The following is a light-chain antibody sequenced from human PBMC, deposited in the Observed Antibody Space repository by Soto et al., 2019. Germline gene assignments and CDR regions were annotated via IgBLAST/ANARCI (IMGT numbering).Light chain of an antibody. CDR2: DAS. Sequence: EIVLTQSPATLSLSPGERATISCRGRQSVSSYLAWYQQKPGQAPRLLIYDASSRATGIPARFSGSGSGTDFTLTISSLEPEDFAVYYCQQRSNWPLTFGGGTKVDIK. CDR1: QSVSSY. CDR3: QQRSNWPLT. V-gene: IGKV3-11*01. J-gene: IGKJ4*01.